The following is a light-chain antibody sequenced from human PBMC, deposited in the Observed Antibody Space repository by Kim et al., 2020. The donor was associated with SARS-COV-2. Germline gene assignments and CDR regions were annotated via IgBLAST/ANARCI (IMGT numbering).Light chain of an antibody. V-gene: IGLV2-14*04. J-gene: IGLJ3*02. CDR3: SSYTSSSTWV. CDR1: SSDVGGYNY. CDR2: DVS. Sequence: GQSLTISCTGTSSDVGGYNYVSWYHQHPGKAPKLMIYDVSKRPSGFSNRFSGAKSGNTASLTISGLQAEDEADYYCSSYTSSSTWVFGGGTQLTVL.